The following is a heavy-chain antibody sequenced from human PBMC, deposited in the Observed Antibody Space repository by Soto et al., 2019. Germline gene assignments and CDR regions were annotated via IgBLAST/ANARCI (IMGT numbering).Heavy chain of an antibody. J-gene: IGHJ6*03. V-gene: IGHV4-34*01. Sequence: QVQLQQWGAGLLKPSETLSLTCAVYGGSFSGYFWSWIRQPPGKGLEWIGEINHSGSTNYNPSLKSRVTISVDTSKNQFSLKLSSVTAADTAVYYCARLIDCSGGSCYSGGIVPGSIVDYYMDVWGKGTTVTVSS. CDR2: INHSGST. CDR1: GGSFSGYF. D-gene: IGHD2-15*01. CDR3: ARLIDCSGGSCYSGGIVPGSIVDYYMDV.